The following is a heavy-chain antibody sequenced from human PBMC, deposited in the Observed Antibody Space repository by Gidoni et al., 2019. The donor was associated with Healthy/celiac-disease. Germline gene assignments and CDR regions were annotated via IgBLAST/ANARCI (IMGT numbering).Heavy chain of an antibody. Sequence: QVQLVESGGGVVQPGRSLRLSCAASGLTFSSYGMHWVRQAPGKGLEWVAVIWYDGSNKYYADSVKGRFTISRDNSKNTLYLQMNSLRAEDTAVYYCARDGGLYSGSYWKDPGYYGMDVWGQGTTVTVSS. CDR3: ARDGGLYSGSYWKDPGYYGMDV. J-gene: IGHJ6*02. V-gene: IGHV3-33*01. CDR1: GLTFSSYG. D-gene: IGHD1-26*01. CDR2: IWYDGSNK.